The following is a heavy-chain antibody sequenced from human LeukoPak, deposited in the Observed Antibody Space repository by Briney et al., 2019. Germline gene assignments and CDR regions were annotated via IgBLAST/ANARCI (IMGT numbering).Heavy chain of an antibody. Sequence: ASVKVSCKASGYTFTGYYIHWVRQAPGQGLEWMGWINPSSGDTKCAQKFQGGVSMTRDTSITTAYMELSRLRSDDTAVYCCARDGGSGWSLDYWGQGTLVAVSS. J-gene: IGHJ4*02. CDR1: GYTFTGYY. V-gene: IGHV1-2*02. CDR3: ARDGGSGWSLDY. D-gene: IGHD6-19*01. CDR2: INPSSGDT.